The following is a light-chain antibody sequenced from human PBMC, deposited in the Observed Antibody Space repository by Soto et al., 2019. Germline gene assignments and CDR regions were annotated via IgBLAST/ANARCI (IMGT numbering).Light chain of an antibody. CDR1: ASDIGGYTF. V-gene: IGLV2-8*01. CDR3: SAHGGTNPDD. J-gene: IGLJ1*01. Sequence: QSALTQPPSASGSPGQSVAISCTGTASDIGGYTFVSWYQQHPGKAPKLLIYDVNKRPSGVPDRFSGSKSGNTASLTVSGLQAEDEADYYCSAHGGTNPDDFGTGTKLTVL. CDR2: DVN.